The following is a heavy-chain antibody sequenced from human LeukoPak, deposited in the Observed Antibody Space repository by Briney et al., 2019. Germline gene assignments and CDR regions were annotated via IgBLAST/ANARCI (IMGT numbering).Heavy chain of an antibody. CDR1: GFTFSNYV. Sequence: GGSLRLSCAASGFTFSNYVMPWVRQAPVKGLQLVAFIRYDGSNKFYVDSVKGRFTISRDNAKNSLFLQMNSLRAEDTAVYYCVRVEGRSSCPDYWGQGTLVTVSS. CDR3: VRVEGRSSCPDY. D-gene: IGHD6-13*01. V-gene: IGHV3-30*02. J-gene: IGHJ4*02. CDR2: IRYDGSNK.